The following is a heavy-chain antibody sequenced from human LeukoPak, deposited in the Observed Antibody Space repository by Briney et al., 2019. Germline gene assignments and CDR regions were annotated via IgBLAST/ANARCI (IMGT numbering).Heavy chain of an antibody. CDR3: ARDSRVAVPSLGH. D-gene: IGHD2-2*01. CDR1: GYTFTGYY. J-gene: IGHJ4*02. V-gene: IGHV1-2*02. CDR2: INPNTGGT. Sequence: ASVKVSCKASGYTFTGYYLHWVRQAPGQGLEWMGWINPNTGGTHYAQDFQGRVTMTRDTSISTAYMELRRLRSDDTAVYHCARDSRVAVPSLGHWGQGTLVTVSS.